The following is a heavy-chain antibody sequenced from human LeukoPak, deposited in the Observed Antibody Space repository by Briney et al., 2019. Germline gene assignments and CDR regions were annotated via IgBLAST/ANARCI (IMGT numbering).Heavy chain of an antibody. D-gene: IGHD5-24*01. CDR1: GFTVSSKY. CDR3: AKFIETDHSFDH. CDR2: IYSGGTT. V-gene: IGHV3-66*01. Sequence: GGSLRLSCSVSGFTVSSKYMSWVRQARGKGLEWVSVIYSGGTTYYPYSVKGRFRISRNNSKNTMYLQMNSMRVEDTAVYYCAKFIETDHSFDHWGQGTLVTVSS. J-gene: IGHJ4*02.